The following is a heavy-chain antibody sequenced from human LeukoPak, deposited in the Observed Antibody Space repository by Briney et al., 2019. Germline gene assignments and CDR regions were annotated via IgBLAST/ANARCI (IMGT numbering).Heavy chain of an antibody. J-gene: IGHJ4*02. CDR2: IYYSGST. D-gene: IGHD1-26*01. V-gene: IGHV4-59*08. Sequence: SETLSLTCTVSGGSISSYYWSWIRQPPGKGLGWIGDIYYSGSTNYNPSLKSRVTISVDTSKNQFSLRLSSVTAADTAVYYSARLASGSYGPLTPFDYWGQGTLVTVSS. CDR3: ARLASGSYGPLTPFDY. CDR1: GGSISSYY.